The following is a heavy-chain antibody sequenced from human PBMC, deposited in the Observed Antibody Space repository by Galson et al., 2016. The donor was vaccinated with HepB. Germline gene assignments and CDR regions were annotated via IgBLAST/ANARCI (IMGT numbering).Heavy chain of an antibody. CDR1: GFTFSSYA. V-gene: IGHV3-23*01. D-gene: IGHD4-17*01. CDR2: ISESGSTI. Sequence: SLRLSCAASGFTFSSYAMSWVRQAPGKGLAWVSAISESGSTIYYADSVEGRFTISRDNSRNTLFLQMNSLRAEDTAIYYCAKDDLENTVTTLFDYWGQGTLVTVSS. CDR3: AKDDLENTVTTLFDY. J-gene: IGHJ4*02.